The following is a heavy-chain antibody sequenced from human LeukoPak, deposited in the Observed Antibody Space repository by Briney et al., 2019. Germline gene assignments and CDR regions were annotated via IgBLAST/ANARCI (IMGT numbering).Heavy chain of an antibody. D-gene: IGHD2-2*01. CDR1: GFTFSSYS. CDR2: ISGSGGST. J-gene: IGHJ4*02. Sequence: PGGSLRLSCAASGFTFSSYSMSWVRQAPGKGLEWVSAISGSGGSTYYADSVKGRFTISRDNSKNTLYLQMNSLRAEDTAVYYCAKSIVVVPTYFDYWGQGTLVTVSS. CDR3: AKSIVVVPTYFDY. V-gene: IGHV3-23*01.